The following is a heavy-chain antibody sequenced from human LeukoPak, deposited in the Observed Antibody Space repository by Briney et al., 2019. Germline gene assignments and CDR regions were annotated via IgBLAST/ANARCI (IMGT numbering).Heavy chain of an antibody. D-gene: IGHD3-22*01. Sequence: PSETLSLTCIVSFGSISPSYWSWIRQPPGKGLEWIGYVYYNGNTNYNLSLKTRVSISVDTSKNQLSLTLTSVTAADTAIYYCVRHNYYDSRGFNLGWFDPWGQGILVTVSS. V-gene: IGHV4-59*08. J-gene: IGHJ5*02. CDR2: VYYNGNT. CDR3: VRHNYYDSRGFNLGWFDP. CDR1: FGSISPSY.